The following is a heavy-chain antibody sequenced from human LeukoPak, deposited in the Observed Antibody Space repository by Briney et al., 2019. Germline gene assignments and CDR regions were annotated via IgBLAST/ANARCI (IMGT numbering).Heavy chain of an antibody. D-gene: IGHD6-13*01. V-gene: IGHV4-34*01. CDR3: ARAVAAAGREGYFDY. CDR2: INHSGST. Sequence: SETLSLTCAVYGGSFSGYYWSWIRQPPGKGLEWIGEINHSGSTNYNPSLRSRVTISVDTSKNQFSLKLSSVTAADTAVYYCARAVAAAGREGYFDYWGQGALVTVSS. CDR1: GGSFSGYY. J-gene: IGHJ4*02.